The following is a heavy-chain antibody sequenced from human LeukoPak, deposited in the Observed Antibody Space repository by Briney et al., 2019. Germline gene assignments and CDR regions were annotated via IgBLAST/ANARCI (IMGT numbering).Heavy chain of an antibody. V-gene: IGHV4-59*08. CDR2: ISPNGYT. D-gene: IGHD2-2*01. J-gene: IGHJ6*02. CDR1: GASIGSYN. CDR3: TRHDVVPIIGHGMAV. Sequence: SETLSLTCTVSGASIGSYNWSWIRQPPGKGLEWIGYISPNGYTLYTPSLRSRVTISSDTSDNQFSLILSSVTAADTAIYYCTRHDVVPIIGHGMAVWGQGTTVTVSS.